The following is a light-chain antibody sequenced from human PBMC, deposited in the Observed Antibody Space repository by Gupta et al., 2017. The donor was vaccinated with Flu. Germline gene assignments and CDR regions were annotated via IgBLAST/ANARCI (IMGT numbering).Light chain of an antibody. CDR3: YSAADNNRV. CDR2: KDS. CDR1: VLSKMY. J-gene: IGLJ2*01. V-gene: IGLV3-27*01. Sequence: SYELTQPSSVSVSPGQTARITCSGDVLSKMYARWFQQKPGQAPVLVIYKDSERPSGIPERFSGSSSGTTVTLTISGAQVEDEADYYCYSAADNNRVFGGGTRLTVL.